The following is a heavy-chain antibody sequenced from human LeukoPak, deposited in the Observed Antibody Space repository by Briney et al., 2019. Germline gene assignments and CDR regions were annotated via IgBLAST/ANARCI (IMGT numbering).Heavy chain of an antibody. D-gene: IGHD3-10*01. CDR2: ISAYNGNT. CDR3: ARDSMVTNVNDAFDI. V-gene: IGHV1-18*01. J-gene: IGHJ3*02. CDR1: GYTFTSYG. Sequence: ASVKVSCKASGYTFTSYGISWVRQAPGQGPEWMGWISAYNGNTNYVQKLQGRVTMTTDTSTSTAYMELRSLRADDTAVYYCARDSMVTNVNDAFDIWGQGTMVTVSS.